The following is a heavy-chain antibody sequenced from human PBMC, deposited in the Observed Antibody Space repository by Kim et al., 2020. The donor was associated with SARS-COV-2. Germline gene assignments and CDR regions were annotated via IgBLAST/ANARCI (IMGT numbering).Heavy chain of an antibody. D-gene: IGHD3-10*01. CDR2: ISSSSSYI. J-gene: IGHJ6*02. CDR1: GFTFSSYS. Sequence: GGSLRLSCAASGFTFSSYSMNWVRQAPGKGLEWVSSISSSSSYIYYADSVKGRFTISRDNAKNSLYLQMNSLRAEDTAVYYCARDNPTGSSITMVRGVIDYYYYGMDVWGQGTTVTVSS. CDR3: ARDNPTGSSITMVRGVIDYYYYGMDV. V-gene: IGHV3-21*01.